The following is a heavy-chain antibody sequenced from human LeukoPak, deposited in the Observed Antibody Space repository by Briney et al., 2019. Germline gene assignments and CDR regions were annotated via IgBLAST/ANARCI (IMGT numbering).Heavy chain of an antibody. CDR2: IYTSGRT. CDR1: GXSMSSDY. CDR3: ASDFTY. V-gene: IGHV4-4*07. Sequence: SETQSLTCTVSGXSMSSDYWSWIRQPAGKGLEWVGLIYTSGRTNYNPSLKSRLTMSVDTSKSQFSLKLNSVTAADTAVYYCASDFTYWGQGTLVTVSS. J-gene: IGHJ4*02.